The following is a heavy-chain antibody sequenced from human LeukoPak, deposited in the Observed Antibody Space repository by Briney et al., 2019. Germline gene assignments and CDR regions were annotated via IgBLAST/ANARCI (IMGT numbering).Heavy chain of an antibody. V-gene: IGHV3-9*01. Sequence: GGSLRLSCAASGLTFDDFTMHWVRQVPGKGLEWVSGMSWNSEDTGYADSVKGRFSISRDNAENSLYLQMNDLRPEDTALYYCVREVASFPHPLADWGQGTLVSVSS. J-gene: IGHJ4*02. CDR3: VREVASFPHPLAD. CDR1: GLTFDDFT. CDR2: MSWNSEDT. D-gene: IGHD6-19*01.